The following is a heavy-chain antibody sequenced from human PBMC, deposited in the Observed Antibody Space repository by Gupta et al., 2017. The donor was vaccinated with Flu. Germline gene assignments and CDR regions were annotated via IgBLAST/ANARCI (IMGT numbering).Heavy chain of an antibody. CDR3: ARGRSNSWIES. CDR2: MDPISGNR. D-gene: IGHD1-26*01. V-gene: IGHV1-8*01. Sequence: CKASGYTFTGYDITWVRQATGQGLEWMGWMDPISGNRGYTQKFQDRVTMTWDTSETTAYMYLRSLGSEDTAVYYCARGRSNSWIESWGQGTLVTVSS. J-gene: IGHJ5*01. CDR1: GYTFTGYD.